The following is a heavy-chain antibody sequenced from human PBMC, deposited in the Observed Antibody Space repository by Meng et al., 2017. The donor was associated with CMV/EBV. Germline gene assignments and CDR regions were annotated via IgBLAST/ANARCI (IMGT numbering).Heavy chain of an antibody. CDR1: GYTFTGYY. J-gene: IGHJ5*02. CDR2: INPNSGGT. CDR3: ARDRSSSDSYNWFDP. D-gene: IGHD6-6*01. Sequence: ASVKVSCKASGYTFTGYYMHWVRQAPGQGLEWMGWINPNSGGTNYAQKFQGRVTMTRDTSISTAYMELSRLRSDDTAVYYYARDRSSSDSYNWFDPWGQGTLVTVSS. V-gene: IGHV1-2*02.